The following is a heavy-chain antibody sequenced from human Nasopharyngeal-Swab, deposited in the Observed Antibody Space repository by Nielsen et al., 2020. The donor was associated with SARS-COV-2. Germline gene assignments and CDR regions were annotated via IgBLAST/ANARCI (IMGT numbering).Heavy chain of an antibody. D-gene: IGHD3-3*01. J-gene: IGHJ4*02. CDR2: ISSSSSYI. CDR3: ARERYYDFWSGYLSPDY. V-gene: IGHV3-21*01. CDR1: GFTFSSYS. Sequence: GESLKISCAASGFTFSSYSMNWVRQAPGKGLEWVSSISSSSSYIYYADSVKGRFTISRDNAKNSLYLQMNSLRDEDTAVYYCARERYYDFWSGYLSPDYWGQGTLVTVSS.